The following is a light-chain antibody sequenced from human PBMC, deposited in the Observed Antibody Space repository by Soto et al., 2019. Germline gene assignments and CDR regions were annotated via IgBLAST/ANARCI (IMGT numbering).Light chain of an antibody. Sequence: QSVLTQPASVSGSPGQSITVSCTGTNTDVGGYNYVSWYQHRPGKAPRLMIYEVRNRLSGVSNRFSGSKSGNTASLTISGLLSEDEADYYCTSYTPTGALVFGSGTQLTVL. V-gene: IGLV2-14*01. CDR3: TSYTPTGALV. J-gene: IGLJ6*01. CDR2: EVR. CDR1: NTDVGGYNY.